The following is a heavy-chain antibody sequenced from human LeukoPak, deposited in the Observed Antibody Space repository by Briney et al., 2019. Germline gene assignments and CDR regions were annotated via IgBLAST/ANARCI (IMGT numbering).Heavy chain of an antibody. CDR2: IYTSGST. CDR3: ARRREYDRSYWYFDL. J-gene: IGHJ2*01. CDR1: GGSISSYY. Sequence: SETLSLTCTVSGGSISSYYWSWIRQPPGKGLEWIGYIYTSGSTSYNPSLKSRVTISVDTSKNQFSLKLSSVTAADTAVYYCARRREYDRSYWYFDLWGRGTLVTVSS. V-gene: IGHV4-4*09. D-gene: IGHD1-1*01.